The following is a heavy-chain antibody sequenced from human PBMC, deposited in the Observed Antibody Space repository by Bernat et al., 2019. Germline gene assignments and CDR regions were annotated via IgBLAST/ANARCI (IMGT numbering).Heavy chain of an antibody. J-gene: IGHJ4*02. Sequence: QVQLVESGGGVVQPGRSLRLSCAAAGFTFSSYGMHWVRQAPGKGLEWVAVIWYDGSKKYYADSVKGRFTISRDNSKNTLYLQMNSLRAEDTAVYYCARAGEWLLDLFGYWGQGTLVTVSS. V-gene: IGHV3-33*01. CDR1: GFTFSSYG. D-gene: IGHD3-3*01. CDR3: ARAGEWLLDLFGY. CDR2: IWYDGSKK.